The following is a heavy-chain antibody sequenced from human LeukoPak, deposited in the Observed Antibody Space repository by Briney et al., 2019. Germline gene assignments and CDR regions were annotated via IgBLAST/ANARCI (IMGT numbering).Heavy chain of an antibody. D-gene: IGHD4-17*01. CDR1: GYTFTNYY. Sequence: ASVKVSCKASGYTFTNYYMHWVRQAPGQGLEWMGIINPSGGSTTYAQKFQGRVTMTRDTSTSTVYMELSSLRSEDTAVYYCARGPDYGDFSFYYYMDVWGKGTTVTVSS. CDR3: ARGPDYGDFSFYYYMDV. V-gene: IGHV1-46*01. CDR2: INPSGGST. J-gene: IGHJ6*03.